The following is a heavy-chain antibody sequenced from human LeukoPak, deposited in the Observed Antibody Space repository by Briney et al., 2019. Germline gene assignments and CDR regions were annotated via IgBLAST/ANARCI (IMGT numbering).Heavy chain of an antibody. CDR1: GFTFSSYS. V-gene: IGHV3-23*01. CDR3: AKGRTVSTMIVARDFDY. CDR2: MSGSVGGT. J-gene: IGHJ4*02. Sequence: PGGSLRLSCAASGFTFSSYSMSWVRHAQGKGLEWVSAMSGSVGGTYYANSVKGRFTTSRENSKNTQYLQMNSLRAEDTAVYYCAKGRTVSTMIVARDFDYWGQGTLATVSS. D-gene: IGHD3-22*01.